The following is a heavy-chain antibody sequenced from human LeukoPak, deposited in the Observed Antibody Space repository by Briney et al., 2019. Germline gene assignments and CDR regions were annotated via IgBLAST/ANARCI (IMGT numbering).Heavy chain of an antibody. V-gene: IGHV3-21*01. D-gene: IGHD4/OR15-4a*01. Sequence: GGSLRLSCAASGLTFSTYSMHWVRQAPGKGLEWVSSIINSGTYVYYADSVKGRFTISRDDAKNSLYLQMNSLRAEDTAVYYCVSLGTNSGNYWGQGTLVTVSS. J-gene: IGHJ4*02. CDR1: GLTFSTYS. CDR3: VSLGTNSGNY. CDR2: IINSGTYV.